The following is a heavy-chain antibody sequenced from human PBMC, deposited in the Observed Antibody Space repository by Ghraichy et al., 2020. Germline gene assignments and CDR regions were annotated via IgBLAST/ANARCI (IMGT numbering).Heavy chain of an antibody. CDR2: IRGSGGSI. V-gene: IGHV3-23*01. Sequence: GGSLRLSCAASGFTFISYAMTWVRQAPGKGLEWVSAIRGSGGSIYYADSVKGRFTISRDNSKNMLYLQMNSLRAEDTAVYYCAKGGNYYYYYGMDVWGQGTTVTVSS. CDR1: GFTFISYA. CDR3: AKGGNYYYYYGMDV. J-gene: IGHJ6*02. D-gene: IGHD3-16*01.